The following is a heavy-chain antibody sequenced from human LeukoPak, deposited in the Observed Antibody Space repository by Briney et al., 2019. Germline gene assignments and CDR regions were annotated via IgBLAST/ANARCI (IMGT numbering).Heavy chain of an antibody. Sequence: SGGSLRLSCAAAGFTLSHYGMHWVRQAPGKGLEWVAVIWSDGTNQYYGDSVKGRFTISRDDSGNTVYLQMNSLRPEDTSVYYCARDAQRGFDYSNSLEYWGQGTPVTVST. V-gene: IGHV3-33*01. D-gene: IGHD4-11*01. CDR2: IWSDGTNQ. CDR3: ARDAQRGFDYSNSLEY. J-gene: IGHJ4*02. CDR1: GFTLSHYG.